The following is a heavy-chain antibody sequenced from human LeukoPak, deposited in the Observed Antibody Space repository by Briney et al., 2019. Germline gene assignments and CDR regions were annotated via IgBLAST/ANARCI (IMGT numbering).Heavy chain of an antibody. CDR2: ISGSADGT. CDR3: AKESPYGSGSRNYYSHY. J-gene: IGHJ4*02. Sequence: GGSLRLSCAASGFTFSSYAMSWVRQAPGKGLEWVSAISGSADGTYYADSVKGRFTISRDNSKNTLYLQMNSLRPEDTAIYYCAKESPYGSGSRNYYSHYWGQGTLVTVSS. CDR1: GFTFSSYA. D-gene: IGHD3-10*01. V-gene: IGHV3-23*01.